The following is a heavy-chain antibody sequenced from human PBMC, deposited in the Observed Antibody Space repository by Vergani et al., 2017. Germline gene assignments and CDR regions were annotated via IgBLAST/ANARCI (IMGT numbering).Heavy chain of an antibody. J-gene: IGHJ6*02. V-gene: IGHV3-21*02. Sequence: EVQLVESGGELVQPGRPLRLSCTASGFTFGDDAISWFRQAPGKGLEWVAFIGSSGPYINYADSVKGRFIISRDNTNNSLFLQLRSLRAEDAAVYYCARDCTSGGCPDNYGMDVWGQGP. CDR3: ARDCTSGGCPDNYGMDV. CDR1: GFTFGDDA. D-gene: IGHD2-8*01. CDR2: IGSSGPYI.